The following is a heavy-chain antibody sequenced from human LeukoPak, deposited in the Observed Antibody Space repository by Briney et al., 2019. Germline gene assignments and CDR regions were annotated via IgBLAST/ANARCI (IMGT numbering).Heavy chain of an antibody. J-gene: IGHJ4*02. CDR1: GFTFSSYA. CDR2: ISGSGGST. D-gene: IGHD3-22*01. Sequence: GGSLRLSCAASGFTFSSYAMSWVRQAPGKGLEWVSAISGSGGSTYHADSVKGRFTISRDNSKNTLYLQMNSLRAEDTAVYYCAKAKGYYDSSGFDYWGQGTLVTVSS. V-gene: IGHV3-23*01. CDR3: AKAKGYYDSSGFDY.